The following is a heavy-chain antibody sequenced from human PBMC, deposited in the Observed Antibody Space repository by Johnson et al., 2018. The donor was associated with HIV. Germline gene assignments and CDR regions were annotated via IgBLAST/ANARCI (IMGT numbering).Heavy chain of an antibody. CDR2: ISWDGGST. D-gene: IGHD5-12*01. V-gene: IGHV3-43D*03. CDR3: ASPGGTGRVVSGYDDAFDI. J-gene: IGHJ3*02. CDR1: GFTFDDYA. Sequence: EVQLVESGGGVVQPGGSLRLSCAASGFTFDDYAMHWVRQAPGKGLEWVSLISWDGGSTYYADSVKGRFTISRDNSKNSLYLQMNSLRTEDTALYYCASPGGTGRVVSGYDDAFDIWGQGTMVTVSS.